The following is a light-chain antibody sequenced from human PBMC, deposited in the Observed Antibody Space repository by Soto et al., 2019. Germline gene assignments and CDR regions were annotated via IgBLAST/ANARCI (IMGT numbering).Light chain of an antibody. CDR2: KAS. V-gene: IGKV1-5*03. CDR3: QQYNAYPWT. J-gene: IGKJ1*01. Sequence: DIHMTQSASTLSASVGDRFTITCRASQSISSWLAWYQQKPGKAPKLLIYKASTLESGVPSNVTGSGSGTEFSLTISSLKHEDFATYYCQQYNAYPWTFGQGTKVDI. CDR1: QSISSW.